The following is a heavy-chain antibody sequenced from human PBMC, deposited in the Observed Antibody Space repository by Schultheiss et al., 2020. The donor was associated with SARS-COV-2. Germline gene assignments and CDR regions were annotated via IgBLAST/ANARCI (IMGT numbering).Heavy chain of an antibody. V-gene: IGHV3-48*02. CDR2: ISSTSSTI. CDR3: ARATMGGTYYFDF. J-gene: IGHJ4*02. Sequence: GESLKISCAASGFIFSDYAMNWVRQAPGKGLEWVSHISSTSSTIYYADSVKGRFTISRDNAKNSLYLQMNSLRDEDTALYYCARATMGGTYYFDFWGQGTLVTVSS. CDR1: GFIFSDYA. D-gene: IGHD1-26*01.